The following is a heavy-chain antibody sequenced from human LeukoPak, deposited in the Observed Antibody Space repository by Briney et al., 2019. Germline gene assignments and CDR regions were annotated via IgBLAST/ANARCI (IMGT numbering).Heavy chain of an antibody. CDR1: GYTFTGYD. D-gene: IGHD6-6*01. CDR2: MNPNSGNT. V-gene: IGHV1-8*03. CDR3: ARGPSSIAARYYYYMDV. J-gene: IGHJ6*03. Sequence: GASVKVSCKASGYTFTGYDINWVRQATGQGLEWMGWMNPNSGNTGYAQKFQGRVTITRNTSISTAYMELSSLRSEDTAVYYCARGPSSIAARYYYYMDVWGKGTTVTVSS.